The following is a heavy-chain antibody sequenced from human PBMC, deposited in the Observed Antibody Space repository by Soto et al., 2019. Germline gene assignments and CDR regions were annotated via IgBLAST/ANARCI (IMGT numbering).Heavy chain of an antibody. Sequence: SVKVSCKASGGTFSSYAISWVRQPPGQGLEWMGGIIPIFGTANYAQKFQGRVTITADESTSTAYMELSSLRSEDTAVYYCERDGRIAAAGGYYYYGMDVWGQGTTVTVS. D-gene: IGHD6-13*01. CDR1: GGTFSSYA. CDR3: ERDGRIAAAGGYYYYGMDV. CDR2: IIPIFGTA. V-gene: IGHV1-69*13. J-gene: IGHJ6*02.